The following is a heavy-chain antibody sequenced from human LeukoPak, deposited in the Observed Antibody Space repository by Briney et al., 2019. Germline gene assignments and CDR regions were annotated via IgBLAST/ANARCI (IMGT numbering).Heavy chain of an antibody. CDR1: GFTFSRHA. D-gene: IGHD1-26*01. CDR3: AKGGDGSFLDV. Sequence: GRSLRLSCAASGFTFSRHAMHWVRQAPGKGLEWVAVISYDGSNNYYADSVKGRFTISRDNSKNTLYLQMNSLRAEDTAVYYCAKGGDGSFLDVWGKGTTVTVSS. CDR2: ISYDGSNN. V-gene: IGHV3-30*04. J-gene: IGHJ6*04.